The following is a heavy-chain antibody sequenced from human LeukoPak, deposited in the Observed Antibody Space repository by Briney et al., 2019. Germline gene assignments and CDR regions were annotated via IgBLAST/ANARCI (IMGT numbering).Heavy chain of an antibody. D-gene: IGHD2-2*01. V-gene: IGHV4-39*01. CDR1: GGSISSSSYY. CDR3: ARYHCTSTSCLNFDY. J-gene: IGHJ4*02. Sequence: SETLSLTCTVSGGSISSSSYYWGWIRQPPGKGLEWIGSIYYSGSTYYNPSLKSRVTISVDTSKNQFSLKLSSVTAADTAVYYCARYHCTSTSCLNFDYWGQGTLVTVSS. CDR2: IYYSGST.